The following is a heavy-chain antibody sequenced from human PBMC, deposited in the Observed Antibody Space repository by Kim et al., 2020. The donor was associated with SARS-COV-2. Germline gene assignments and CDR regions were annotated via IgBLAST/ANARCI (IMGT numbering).Heavy chain of an antibody. CDR3: ARVIPGTDAFDL. D-gene: IGHD1-7*01. CDR1: GFTFSNYA. V-gene: IGHV3-30*04. CDR2: ISHDGRTK. J-gene: IGHJ4*02. Sequence: GGSLRLSCAASGFTFSNYAMHWVRRAPGKGLEWVAVISHDGRTKYFADSVKGRFTISRDNSNNTLYLQMNSLRAEDTAIYYCARVIPGTDAFDLWGQGTLVTVSS.